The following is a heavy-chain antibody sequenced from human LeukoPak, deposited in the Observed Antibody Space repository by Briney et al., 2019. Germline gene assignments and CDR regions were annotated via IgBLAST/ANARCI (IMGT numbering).Heavy chain of an antibody. J-gene: IGHJ4*02. D-gene: IGHD6-6*01. Sequence: GGSLRLPCAASGFTFSSYWMSWVRQAPGKGLEWVANIKQDGSEKYYVDSVKGRFTISRDNAKNSLYLQMNSLRAEDTAVYYRARDNPSSIPARVVRYYFDYWGQGTLVTVSS. CDR3: ARDNPSSIPARVVRYYFDY. CDR1: GFTFSSYW. CDR2: IKQDGSEK. V-gene: IGHV3-7*01.